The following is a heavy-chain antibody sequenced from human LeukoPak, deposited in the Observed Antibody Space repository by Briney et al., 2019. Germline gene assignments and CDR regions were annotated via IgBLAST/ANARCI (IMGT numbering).Heavy chain of an antibody. V-gene: IGHV4-31*03. CDR3: ATGYSSGSHQS. CDR1: GSSISSGGYY. Sequence: SQTLSLTCTVSGSSISSGGYYWSWIRQHPGKGLEWIGYIYYSGSTYYNPSLKSRVTISVDTSKNQFSMKLSSVTAADTAVYYCATGYSSGSHQSWGQGTLVTVSS. J-gene: IGHJ4*02. D-gene: IGHD6-19*01. CDR2: IYYSGST.